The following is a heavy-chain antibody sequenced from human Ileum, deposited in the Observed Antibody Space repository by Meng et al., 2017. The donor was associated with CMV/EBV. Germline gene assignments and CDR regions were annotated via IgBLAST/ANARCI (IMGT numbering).Heavy chain of an antibody. J-gene: IGHJ5*02. D-gene: IGHD3-3*01. Sequence: GESLKISCAASGFTFSSYEINWVRQAPGKGLEWVSHISSSGSDVYYADSVKGRFTISRDNAKNSLYLQMNSLRAEDTAVYYCASSDYDFWSGPNWFDPWGQGTLVTVSS. CDR3: ASSDYDFWSGPNWFDP. CDR1: GFTFSSYE. V-gene: IGHV3-48*03. CDR2: ISSSGSDV.